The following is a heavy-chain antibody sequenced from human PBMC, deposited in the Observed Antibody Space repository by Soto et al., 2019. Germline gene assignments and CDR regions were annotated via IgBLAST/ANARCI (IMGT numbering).Heavy chain of an antibody. CDR3: AKDPRRAYYYDSSGSYYFDY. J-gene: IGHJ4*02. CDR1: GFTFSSYA. V-gene: IGHV3-23*01. D-gene: IGHD3-22*01. CDR2: ISGSGGST. Sequence: PGGSLRLSCAASGFTFSSYAMSWVRQAPGKGLEWVSAISGSGGSTYYADSVKGRFTISRDNSKNTLYLQMNSLRAEDTAVYYCAKDPRRAYYYDSSGSYYFDYWGQGXLVTVYS.